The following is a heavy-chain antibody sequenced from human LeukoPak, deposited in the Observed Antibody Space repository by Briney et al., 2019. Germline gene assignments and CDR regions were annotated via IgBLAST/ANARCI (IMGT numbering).Heavy chain of an antibody. J-gene: IGHJ4*02. V-gene: IGHV3-23*01. CDR1: GFTFSSYA. CDR2: ISGSGTNT. D-gene: IGHD3-10*01. CDR3: AKGTGGSMVRGVIDY. Sequence: GGSLRLSCAASGFTFSSYAMSWVRQAPGKGLEWVSVISGSGTNTHYADSVKGRFTISRDNSKNTLYLQMNSLRAEDTAVYYCAKGTGGSMVRGVIDYWGQGTLVTVSS.